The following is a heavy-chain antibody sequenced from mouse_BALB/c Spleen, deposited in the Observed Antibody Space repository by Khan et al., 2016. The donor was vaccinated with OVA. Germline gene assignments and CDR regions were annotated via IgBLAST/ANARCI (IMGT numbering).Heavy chain of an antibody. J-gene: IGHJ3*01. V-gene: IGHV1S132*01. CDR1: GYTFTNYW. CDR3: ARGYFGNYEFAY. CDR2: IFPGTGTT. D-gene: IGHD2-1*01. Sequence: QVQLQQSGAELVKPGASVKLSCKTSGYTFTNYWIRWVKQRPGQGLGWIGQIFPGTGTTYSNENFKAKATLTVDTSSSTAYMHLSSLTSEDSAVYFCARGYFGNYEFAYWGQGALVTVSA.